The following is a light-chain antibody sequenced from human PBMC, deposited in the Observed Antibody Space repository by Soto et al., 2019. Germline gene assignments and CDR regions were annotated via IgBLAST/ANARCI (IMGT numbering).Light chain of an antibody. J-gene: IGLJ1*01. V-gene: IGLV1-40*01. CDR1: SSNIGAGYD. CDR2: GNS. CDR3: QSDDSSLSALYV. Sequence: QSVLTQPPSVSGAPGQRVTISCTGSSSNIGAGYDVHWYQQLPGTAPKLLIYGNSNRPSGVPDRFSGSKSVTSASLAITGLQAEDEADYYCQSDDSSLSALYVFGTGTKLTVL.